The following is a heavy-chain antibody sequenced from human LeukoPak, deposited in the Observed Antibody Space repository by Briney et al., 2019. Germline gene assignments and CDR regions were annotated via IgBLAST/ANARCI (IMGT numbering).Heavy chain of an antibody. D-gene: IGHD3-22*01. CDR2: ISSSGSTI. CDR3: ARRPGYSDKRGAFDI. Sequence: GGSLRLSCAASGFTFNRCAMSWIRQAPGKGLEWVSYISSSGSTIYYADSVKGRFTISRDNAKNSLYLQMNSLRAEDTAVYYCARRPGYSDKRGAFDIWGQGTMVTVSS. CDR1: GFTFNRCA. J-gene: IGHJ3*02. V-gene: IGHV3-11*01.